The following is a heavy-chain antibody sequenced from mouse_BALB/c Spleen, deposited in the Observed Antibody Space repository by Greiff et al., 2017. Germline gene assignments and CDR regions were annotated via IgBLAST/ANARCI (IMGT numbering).Heavy chain of an antibody. CDR3: TRGIYYDYDGAWFDY. J-gene: IGHJ3*01. D-gene: IGHD2-4*01. Sequence: QVQLQQPGAELVKPGASVKLSCKASGYTFTSYYMYWVKQRPGQGLEWIGGINPSNGGTNFNEKFKSKATLTVDKSSSTAYMQLSSLTSEDSAVYYCTRGIYYDYDGAWFDYWGQGTLVTVSA. CDR2: INPSNGGT. CDR1: GYTFTSYY. V-gene: IGHV1S81*02.